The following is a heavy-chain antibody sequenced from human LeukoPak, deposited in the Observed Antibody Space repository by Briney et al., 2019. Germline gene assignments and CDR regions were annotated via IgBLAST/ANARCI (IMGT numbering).Heavy chain of an antibody. D-gene: IGHD4-11*01. Sequence: GASVKVSCKASGYTFTSYGISWVRQAPGQGLEWMGWISAYNGNTNHAQKLQGRVTMTTDTSTSIAYMELRSLRSDDTAVYYCTRARLQLYYYYGMDVWGQGTTVTVSS. CDR1: GYTFTSYG. CDR2: ISAYNGNT. J-gene: IGHJ6*02. CDR3: TRARLQLYYYYGMDV. V-gene: IGHV1-18*01.